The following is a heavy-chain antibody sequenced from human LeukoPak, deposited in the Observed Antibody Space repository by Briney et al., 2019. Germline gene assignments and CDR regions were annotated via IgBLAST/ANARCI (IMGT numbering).Heavy chain of an antibody. CDR1: GYTFTDYY. D-gene: IGHD6-13*01. V-gene: IGHV1-2*02. CDR2: INPNSAFT. CDR3: ARGTFSSSGGGPDY. J-gene: IGHJ4*02. Sequence: ASVKVSCKASGYTFTDYYMHWVRQAPGQGLEWVGWINPNSAFTNFAQKFQGRVTMTRDTFISTAYMELSSLTSDDTAVYYCARGTFSSSGGGPDYWGQGTLVTVSS.